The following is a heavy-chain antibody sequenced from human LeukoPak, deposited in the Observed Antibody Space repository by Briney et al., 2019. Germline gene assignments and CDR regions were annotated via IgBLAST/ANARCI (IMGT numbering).Heavy chain of an antibody. CDR3: AITAYSSGPIGAFDI. J-gene: IGHJ3*02. CDR1: GYTFTSYY. D-gene: IGHD6-19*01. V-gene: IGHV1-46*01. CDR2: INPSGGST. Sequence: AASVKVSCKASGYTFTSYYMHWVRQAPGQGLEWMGIINPSGGSTSYAQKFQGRVTMSRDTSTSTVYMELSSLRSEGTAVYYCAITAYSSGPIGAFDIWGQGTMVTVSS.